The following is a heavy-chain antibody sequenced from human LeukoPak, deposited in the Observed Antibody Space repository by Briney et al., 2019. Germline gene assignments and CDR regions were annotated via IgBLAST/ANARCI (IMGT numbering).Heavy chain of an antibody. D-gene: IGHD4-17*01. CDR1: GYTFTGYY. V-gene: IGHV1-2*04. CDR2: INPNSGGT. J-gene: IGHJ4*02. CDR3: ARPDYGDYGGFDY. Sequence: GASVKVSCKASGYTFTGYYMHWVRQAPGQGLEWMGWINPNSGGTNYAQKFQGWVTMTRDTSISTACMELSRLRSDDTAVYYCARPDYGDYGGFDYWGQGTLVTVSS.